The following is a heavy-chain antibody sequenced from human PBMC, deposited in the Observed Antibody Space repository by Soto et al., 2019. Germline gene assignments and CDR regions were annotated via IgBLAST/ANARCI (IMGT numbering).Heavy chain of an antibody. D-gene: IGHD3-3*01. CDR3: ARDREYYDFWSGYYTEAPYYYYYGMDV. CDR2: INSDGSST. Sequence: GGSLRLSCAASGFTFSSYWMHWVRQAPGKGLVWVSRINSDGSSTSYADSVKGRFTISRDNAKNTLYLQMNSLRAEDTAVYYCARDREYYDFWSGYYTEAPYYYYYGMDVWGQGTTVTVSS. CDR1: GFTFSSYW. V-gene: IGHV3-74*01. J-gene: IGHJ6*02.